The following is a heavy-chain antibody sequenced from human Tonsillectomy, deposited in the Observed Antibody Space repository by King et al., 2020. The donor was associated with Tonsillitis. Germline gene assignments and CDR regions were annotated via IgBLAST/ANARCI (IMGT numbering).Heavy chain of an antibody. Sequence: QLQESGPGLVKPSETLSLTCTVSNGSMSGYYWSWFRQPPGKGLEWIGYIYHSGSTNYNPSLKSRVTISLDTSKNQFSLKLRSVTAADTAVYYCARQIYFDYWGQGTLVTVSS. J-gene: IGHJ4*02. CDR2: IYHSGST. V-gene: IGHV4-59*08. CDR1: NGSMSGYY. CDR3: ARQIYFDY.